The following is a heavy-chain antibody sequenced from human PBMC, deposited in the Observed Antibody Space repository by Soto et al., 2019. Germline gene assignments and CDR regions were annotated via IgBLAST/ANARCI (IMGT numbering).Heavy chain of an antibody. CDR1: GFTFSNAW. J-gene: IGHJ6*03. V-gene: IGHV3-15*01. D-gene: IGHD2-2*01. CDR2: IKSKTDGGTT. Sequence: PGGSLRLSCAASGFTFSNAWMSWVRQAPGKGLEWVGRIKSKTDGGTTDYAAPVKGRFTISRDDSKNTLYLQMNSLKTEDTAVYYCTTFLPAAIYYYYYMDVWGKGTTVTVSS. CDR3: TTFLPAAIYYYYYMDV.